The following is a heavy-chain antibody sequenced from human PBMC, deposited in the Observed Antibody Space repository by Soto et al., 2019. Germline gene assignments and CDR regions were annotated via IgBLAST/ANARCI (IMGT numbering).Heavy chain of an antibody. CDR1: GGSISSGGYY. J-gene: IGHJ4*02. Sequence: QVQLQESGPGLVKPSQTLSLTCTVSGGSISSGGYYWSWIRQHPGKGLEWIGYIYYSGSTYYNPSLKSRVTISVDTSKNQFSLKLSSVTAADTAVYYCAESNTAIHGAWYYFDYWGQGTLVTVSS. D-gene: IGHD5-18*01. CDR3: AESNTAIHGAWYYFDY. V-gene: IGHV4-31*03. CDR2: IYYSGST.